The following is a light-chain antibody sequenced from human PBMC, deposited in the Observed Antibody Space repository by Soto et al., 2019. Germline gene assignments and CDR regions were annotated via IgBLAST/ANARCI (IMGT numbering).Light chain of an antibody. CDR3: QQYNNWPQM. CDR1: QSVSTK. CDR2: GAS. J-gene: IGKJ1*01. Sequence: EIVMTQSPATLSVSPGERATLSCRASQSVSTKLAWYQQKPGQAPRLLMYGASTRATGIPARFSGSGSGTEFTLTISSLQSEDFAVYYCQQYNNWPQMFGQGTKVEI. V-gene: IGKV3-15*01.